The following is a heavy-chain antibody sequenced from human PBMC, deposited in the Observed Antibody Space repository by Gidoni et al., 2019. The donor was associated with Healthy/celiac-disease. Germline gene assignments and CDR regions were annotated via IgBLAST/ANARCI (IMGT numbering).Heavy chain of an antibody. CDR2: IRSKAYGGTT. V-gene: IGHV3-49*03. Sequence: EVQLVESGGGVVQPGRSLRLSCTALGFTFGDYAMSWFRQAPGKGLEWVGFIRSKAYGGTTEYAASVKGRFTISRDDSKSIAYLQMNSLKTEDTAVYYCTRAGFGELLYFDYWGQGTLVTVSS. D-gene: IGHD3-10*01. CDR1: GFTFGDYA. CDR3: TRAGFGELLYFDY. J-gene: IGHJ4*02.